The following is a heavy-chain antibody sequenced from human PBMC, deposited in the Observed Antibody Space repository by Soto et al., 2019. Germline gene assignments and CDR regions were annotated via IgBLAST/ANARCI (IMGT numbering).Heavy chain of an antibody. J-gene: IGHJ4*02. CDR1: DGSLNTLY. CDR2: IFSSGST. Sequence: PSVPLSLTDTVSDGSLNTLYWIWIRQPSGKGLEWIGRIFSSGSTSFNPSLESRVAMSVDTSKNHFSLNLSSVTAADMAVYYCAREGSYSAYNFAHGIQLWSFDFWGQGALVTVFS. CDR3: AREGSYSAYNFAHGIQLWSFDF. D-gene: IGHD5-12*01. V-gene: IGHV4-4*07.